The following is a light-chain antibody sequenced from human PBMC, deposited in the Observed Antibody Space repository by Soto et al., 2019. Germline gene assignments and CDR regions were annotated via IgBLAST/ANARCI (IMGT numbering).Light chain of an antibody. CDR2: EVS. J-gene: IGLJ7*01. Sequence: QSVLTQPPSASGSPGQSVTISCTGTSSDVGGYNYVSWYQQHPGKAPTLMIYEVSKRPSGVPDRFSGSKSGNTASLTVSGLQAEDEDDYSCSSYAGSNKLFGGGTQLTVL. CDR3: SSYAGSNKL. CDR1: SSDVGGYNY. V-gene: IGLV2-8*01.